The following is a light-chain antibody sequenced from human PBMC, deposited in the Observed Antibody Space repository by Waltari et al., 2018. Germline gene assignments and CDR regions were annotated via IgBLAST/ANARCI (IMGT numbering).Light chain of an antibody. J-gene: IGKJ2*01. CDR1: QSVLYSANNRNY. Sequence: DIVMTQSPDSLAVSLGERAIINCKSSQSVLYSANNRNYLAWYQQKPGQPPKLLIFWASTRESGVPDRFSGSGSGTDFTLKISRVETEDVGIYYCMQALQAPYTFGQGTKLEIK. V-gene: IGKV4-1*01. CDR2: WAS. CDR3: MQALQAPYT.